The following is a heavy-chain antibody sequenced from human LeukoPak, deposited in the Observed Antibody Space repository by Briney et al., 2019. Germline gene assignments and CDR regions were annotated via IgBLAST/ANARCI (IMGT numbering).Heavy chain of an antibody. CDR1: GFPFSTYA. J-gene: IGHJ4*02. CDR3: VKDKYPVVVAATLDY. Sequence: PGGSLRLSCSASGFPFSTYAMHWVRQAAGKGLEYVSAISHNGASMYYADSAKGRFTVSRDNSKNMLYLQMNSLRAEDTAVYYCVKDKYPVVVAATLDYWGQGILVTVSS. CDR2: ISHNGASM. D-gene: IGHD2-15*01. V-gene: IGHV3-64D*09.